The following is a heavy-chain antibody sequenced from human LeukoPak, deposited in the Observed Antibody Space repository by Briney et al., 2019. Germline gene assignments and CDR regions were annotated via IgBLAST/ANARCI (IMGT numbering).Heavy chain of an antibody. CDR3: AKDPYYYDSSQFDY. CDR1: GFTFDDYA. J-gene: IGHJ4*01. Sequence: PGGSLRLSCAASGFTFDDYAMHWVRHAPGKGLEWVSGISWNSGSIGYADSVKGRFTISRDNAKNSLYLQMNSLRAEDTALYYCAKDPYYYDSSQFDYWGQNPGHRLL. CDR2: ISWNSGSI. V-gene: IGHV3-9*01. D-gene: IGHD3-22*01.